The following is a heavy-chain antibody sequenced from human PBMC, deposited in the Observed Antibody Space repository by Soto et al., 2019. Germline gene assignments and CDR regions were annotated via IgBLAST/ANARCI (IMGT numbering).Heavy chain of an antibody. J-gene: IGHJ4*02. Sequence: GASVKVSCKASGYTFTSYGISWVRQAPGQGLEWMGWISAYNGNTNYAQKLQGRVTTTTDTSTSTAYMELRSLRSDDTAVYYCAITSTLGNYFDYWGQGTLVTVSS. CDR2: ISAYNGNT. D-gene: IGHD1-20*01. CDR3: AITSTLGNYFDY. V-gene: IGHV1-18*04. CDR1: GYTFTSYG.